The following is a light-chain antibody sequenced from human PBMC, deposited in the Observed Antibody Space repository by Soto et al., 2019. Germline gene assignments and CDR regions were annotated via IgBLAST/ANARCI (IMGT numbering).Light chain of an antibody. J-gene: IGLJ2*01. CDR2: DVS. Sequence: QSAPTQPASVSGSPGQSITIACTGTSSDVGGYNYVSWYQQHLGKAPKLMIYDVSNRPSGVSNRFSGSKSGNTASLTISGLQAEDEADYYCSSYTGSSSVVFGGGTKLTVL. CDR3: SSYTGSSSVV. V-gene: IGLV2-14*01. CDR1: SSDVGGYNY.